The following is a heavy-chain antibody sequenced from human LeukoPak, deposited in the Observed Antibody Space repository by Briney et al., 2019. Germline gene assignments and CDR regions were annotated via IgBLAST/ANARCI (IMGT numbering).Heavy chain of an antibody. CDR1: GGSISSYY. Sequence: SETLSLTCTVSGGSISSYYWSWIRQPAGKGLEWIGRIYTSGSTNYNPSLKSRVTMSVDTSKNQFSLKLSSVTAADTAVYYCARDYGDTGTRDASYFDYWGQGTLVTVSS. V-gene: IGHV4-4*07. D-gene: IGHD1-1*01. J-gene: IGHJ4*02. CDR3: ARDYGDTGTRDASYFDY. CDR2: IYTSGST.